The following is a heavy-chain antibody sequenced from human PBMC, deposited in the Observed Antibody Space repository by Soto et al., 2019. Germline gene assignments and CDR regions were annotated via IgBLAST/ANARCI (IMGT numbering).Heavy chain of an antibody. Sequence: QVQLQESGPGLVKPSGTLSLTCAVSGASISSSNWWSWVRQPPGKGLEWIGEIDRSGTTHYNPSLKSRDTISVDKSNSQFSLNLNSVTAAYTAIYYCAADPMDDYNAFNYWGQGTLVTVSS. CDR2: IDRSGTT. CDR1: GASISSSNW. D-gene: IGHD4-4*01. V-gene: IGHV4-4*02. J-gene: IGHJ4*02. CDR3: AADPMDDYNAFNY.